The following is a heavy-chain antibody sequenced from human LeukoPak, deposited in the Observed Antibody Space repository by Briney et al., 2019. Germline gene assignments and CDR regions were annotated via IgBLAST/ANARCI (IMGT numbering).Heavy chain of an antibody. D-gene: IGHD3-9*01. CDR2: ISSSSSYI. Sequence: GGSLRLSCAASGFTFSSYSMNWVRQAPGKGLEWVSSISSSSSYIYYADSVKGRFTISRDNAKNSLYLQMNSLRAEDTAVYYCARDLMDYDVSTGLHHYYMDVWGQGTTVTVSS. J-gene: IGHJ6*02. CDR1: GFTFSSYS. V-gene: IGHV3-21*01. CDR3: ARDLMDYDVSTGLHHYYMDV.